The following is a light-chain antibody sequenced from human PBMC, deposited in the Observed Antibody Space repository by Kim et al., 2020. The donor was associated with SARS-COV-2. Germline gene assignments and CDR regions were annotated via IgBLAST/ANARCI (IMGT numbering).Light chain of an antibody. J-gene: IGKJ5*01. CDR1: QSCSSRS. CDR3: QKYGSSRSIT. V-gene: IGKV3-20*01. CDR2: GAS. Sequence: PGEIASPTCRSSQSCSSRSLAWYQQTPGQAPRLLVYGASSRATGIPDRFSGSASVTDFTLTISRLEPEFFAVYYCQKYGSSRSITFGQGTRLEIK.